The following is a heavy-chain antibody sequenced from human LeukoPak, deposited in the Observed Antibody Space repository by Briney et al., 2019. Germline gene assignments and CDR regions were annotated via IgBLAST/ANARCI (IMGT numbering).Heavy chain of an antibody. Sequence: ASVKDSCKASGYSFTTYYMHWVGQAPGQELEWMGIINPSGGSISYAQKFQGRVNMTRDTSTSTVYMELSSLRSEDTAVYYCARQGGSKPLNYLYFWGQGTLVTVSS. V-gene: IGHV1-46*01. CDR1: GYSFTTYY. J-gene: IGHJ4*02. CDR2: INPSGGSI. D-gene: IGHD3-10*01. CDR3: ARQGGSKPLNYLYF.